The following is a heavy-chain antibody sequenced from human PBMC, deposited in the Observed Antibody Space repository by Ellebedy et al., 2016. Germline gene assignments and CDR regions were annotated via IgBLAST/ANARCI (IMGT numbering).Heavy chain of an antibody. V-gene: IGHV3-23*01. Sequence: GESLKISXAASGFTFSSYAMSWVRQAPGKGLEWVSAISGSGGSTYYADSVKGRFTISRDNSKNTLHVQMNSLRAEDTAVYYCAKQHCSGGTCYSHYGMDVWGQGTTVTVSS. D-gene: IGHD2-15*01. CDR2: ISGSGGST. J-gene: IGHJ6*02. CDR3: AKQHCSGGTCYSHYGMDV. CDR1: GFTFSSYA.